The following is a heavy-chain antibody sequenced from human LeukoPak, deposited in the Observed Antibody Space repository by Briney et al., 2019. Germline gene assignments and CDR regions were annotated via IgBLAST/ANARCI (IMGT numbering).Heavy chain of an antibody. CDR3: ARVMAARPRFDP. D-gene: IGHD5-24*01. CDR1: GDSISTSNSY. J-gene: IGHJ5*02. CDR2: IYYSGNT. V-gene: IGHV4-39*01. Sequence: SKTLSLTCTVSGDSISTSNSYWGWIRQPPGKGLEWIGSIYYSGNTYYNASLKSRVTISVDTSKNQFSLKLTSVTAADTAVYYCARVMAARPRFDPWGQGTLVTVSS.